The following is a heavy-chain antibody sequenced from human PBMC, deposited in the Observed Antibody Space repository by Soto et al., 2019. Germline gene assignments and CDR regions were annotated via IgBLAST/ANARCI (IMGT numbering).Heavy chain of an antibody. J-gene: IGHJ4*02. V-gene: IGHV4-39*01. CDR2: IYYSGST. D-gene: IGHD3-10*01. CDR3: ARQRNYFGAATYYNNFGY. CDR1: GASINSGSYY. Sequence: PSETLSLTCTVSGASINSGSYYWGWIRQPPGQGLEWIASIYYSGSTFYNPSLKSRVTIFVDASKKQFSLKLNSVTAADTAVYYCARQRNYFGAATYYNNFGYWGPGTLVTVSS.